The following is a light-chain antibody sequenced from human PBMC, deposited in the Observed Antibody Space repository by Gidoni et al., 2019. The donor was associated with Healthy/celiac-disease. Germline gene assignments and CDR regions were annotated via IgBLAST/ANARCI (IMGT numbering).Light chain of an antibody. CDR2: DAS. CDR3: QQSSNWPPWT. J-gene: IGKJ1*01. Sequence: DIVLTQSPATLSLSPGERATLACRASQSVSSYLDWYQQRPSQAPRLLIYDASNSATGIPARFSGSGSGTDFTLIISSVEPGEFAGYYCQQSSNWPPWTFGQGTKVEIK. CDR1: QSVSSY. V-gene: IGKV3-11*01.